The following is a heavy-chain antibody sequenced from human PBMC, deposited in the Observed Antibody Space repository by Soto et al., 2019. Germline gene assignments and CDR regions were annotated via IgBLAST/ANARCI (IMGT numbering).Heavy chain of an antibody. V-gene: IGHV4-39*01. CDR1: GGSISSSSYY. CDR2: IYYSGST. D-gene: IGHD6-19*01. Sequence: SETLSLTCTVSGGSISSSSYYWGWIRQPPGKGLEWIGSIYYSGSTYYNPSLKSRVTISVDTSKNQFSLKLSSVTAADTAVYYCARSVEGVIAVAGPFDYWGQGTLVTVSS. J-gene: IGHJ4*02. CDR3: ARSVEGVIAVAGPFDY.